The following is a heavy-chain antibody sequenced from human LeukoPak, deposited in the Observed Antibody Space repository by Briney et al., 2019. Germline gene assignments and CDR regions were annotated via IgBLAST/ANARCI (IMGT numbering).Heavy chain of an antibody. Sequence: GGSLRLSCAASGSTFSSYWMHWVRQAPGKGLVWVSRVNSDGSITDYADSVKGRFTISRDNSKNTLYLQMNSLRAEDTAVYYCAKRTVGATTWSAFDIGGQGTMVTVSS. CDR1: GSTFSSYW. CDR2: VNSDGSIT. J-gene: IGHJ3*02. D-gene: IGHD1-26*01. V-gene: IGHV3-74*01. CDR3: AKRTVGATTWSAFDI.